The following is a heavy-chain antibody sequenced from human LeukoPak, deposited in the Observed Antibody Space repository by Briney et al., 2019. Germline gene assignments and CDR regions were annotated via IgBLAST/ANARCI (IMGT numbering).Heavy chain of an antibody. D-gene: IGHD3-10*01. Sequence: KPGGSLRLSCAASGFTFSSDSMNWVRQAPGKGLECVSSISSSSSYIYYADSVKGRFTISRDNAKNSLYLQMNSLRAEDTAVYYCARDAVASNYYGSGSYGYYFDYWGQGTLVTVSS. J-gene: IGHJ4*02. CDR2: ISSSSSYI. V-gene: IGHV3-21*01. CDR1: GFTFSSDS. CDR3: ARDAVASNYYGSGSYGYYFDY.